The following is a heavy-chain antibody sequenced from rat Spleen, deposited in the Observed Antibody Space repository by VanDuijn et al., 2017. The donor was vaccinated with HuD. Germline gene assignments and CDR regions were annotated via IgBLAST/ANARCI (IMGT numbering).Heavy chain of an antibody. CDR1: GFTFSDYY. CDR3: TRHVSPADYYSIFPVLY. J-gene: IGHJ3*01. CDR2: ISYDGSST. Sequence: EVQLVESDGGLVQPGRSLKLSCAASGFTFSDYYMAWVRQAPTKGLEWVATISYDGSSTYYRDSVTGRFTISRDNAKSTLYLQMDSLRSEDTATYYCTRHVSPADYYSIFPVLYWGQGTLVTVSS. D-gene: IGHD1-2*01. V-gene: IGHV5-29*01.